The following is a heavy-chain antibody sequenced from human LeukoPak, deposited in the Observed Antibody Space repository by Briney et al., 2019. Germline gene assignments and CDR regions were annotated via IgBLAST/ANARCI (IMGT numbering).Heavy chain of an antibody. CDR1: GGSISSYY. V-gene: IGHV4-4*07. J-gene: IGHJ4*02. CDR2: IYTSGST. CDR3: ASALDSSGYYYYFDY. D-gene: IGHD3-22*01. Sequence: SETLSLTCTVSGGSISSYYWSWIRQPAGKGLEWIGRIYTSGSTNYNPSLKSRVTMSVDTSKNQFSLKLSSVTAADTAVYYCASALDSSGYYYYFDYWGQGTLVTVSS.